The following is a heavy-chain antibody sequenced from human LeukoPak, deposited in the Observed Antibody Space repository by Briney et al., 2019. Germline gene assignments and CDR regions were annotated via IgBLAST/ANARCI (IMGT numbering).Heavy chain of an antibody. J-gene: IGHJ4*02. CDR3: ARLGGSSGSGY. CDR2: VSFTGST. D-gene: IGHD6-19*01. Sequence: SETLSLTCTVSGDSITTLNHYWGWIRQPPGKGLDWIGSVSFTGSTYYNPSLHSRVTISIDTSKNQFSLNLSSVTAADSAMYYCARLGGSSGSGYWGQGTLVTVSS. CDR1: GDSITTLNHY. V-gene: IGHV4-39*07.